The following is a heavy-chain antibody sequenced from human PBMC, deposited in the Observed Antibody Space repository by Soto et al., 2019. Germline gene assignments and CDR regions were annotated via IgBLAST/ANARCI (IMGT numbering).Heavy chain of an antibody. CDR2: ISGSGGST. CDR3: AKCDSSGWYAGYFDY. Sequence: EVQLLESGGGLVQPGGSLRLSCAASGFTFSSYAMSWVRQAPGKGLEWVSAISGSGGSTYYADSVKGRFTISRGNSKNTLYLQMNSLRAEDTAVYYCAKCDSSGWYAGYFDYWGQGTLVTVSS. J-gene: IGHJ4*02. V-gene: IGHV3-23*01. CDR1: GFTFSSYA. D-gene: IGHD6-19*01.